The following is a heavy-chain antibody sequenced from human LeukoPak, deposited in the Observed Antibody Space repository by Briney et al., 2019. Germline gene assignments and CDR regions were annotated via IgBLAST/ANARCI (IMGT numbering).Heavy chain of an antibody. V-gene: IGHV3-23*01. D-gene: IGHD3-22*01. J-gene: IGHJ4*02. CDR1: GFSFSAYA. CDR3: AKRGVVIRVILVGFHKEAYYFDS. Sequence: PGESLRLSCAASGFSFSAYAMYWVRQAPGKGLEWVSSIEASGGATYYADSVKGRFTISRDNSKNTLYLQMNSLRAEDTAVYFCAKRGVVIRVILVGFHKEAYYFDSWGQGALVTVSS. CDR2: IEASGGAT.